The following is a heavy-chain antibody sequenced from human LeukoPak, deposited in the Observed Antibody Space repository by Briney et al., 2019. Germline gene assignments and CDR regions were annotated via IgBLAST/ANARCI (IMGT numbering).Heavy chain of an antibody. CDR1: GFTYTNYW. D-gene: IGHD3-16*01. CDR2: IKQDGSER. Sequence: GGSLRLSCAASGFTYTNYWVSWFRQAPGQGLEWVASIKQDGSERYYVDSVKGRFTISRDDAKNSLFLQLSSLRVEDTAVYYCARGSMHVYHLYTDYWGQGTLVTVSS. J-gene: IGHJ4*02. V-gene: IGHV3-7*01. CDR3: ARGSMHVYHLYTDY.